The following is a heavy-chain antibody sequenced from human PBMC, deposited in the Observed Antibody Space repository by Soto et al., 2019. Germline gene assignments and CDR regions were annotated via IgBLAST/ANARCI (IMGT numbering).Heavy chain of an antibody. V-gene: IGHV4-34*01. Sequence: QVQLQQWGAGLLKPSETLSLTCAVYGGSFSGYYWTWIRQPPGTGLEWIGEINHSGSTNYNPSLKSRVTISVDTSKNQFSLKPNSVTAADTAVYYCARDKITGRFDYWGQGTLVTVSS. CDR3: ARDKITGRFDY. D-gene: IGHD2-8*02. J-gene: IGHJ4*02. CDR1: GGSFSGYY. CDR2: INHSGST.